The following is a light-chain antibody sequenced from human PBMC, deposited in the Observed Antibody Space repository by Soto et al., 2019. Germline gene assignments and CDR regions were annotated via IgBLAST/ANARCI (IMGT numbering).Light chain of an antibody. Sequence: EIVMTQSPATLSVSPGEIATLSCRASQSVSSNLAWYQQKPGQAPRLLIYGASTRATGIPARFRGCGPGTDFNFTNTSLQSEDLAVYYYQQDNNWTFTFGPNTKVAIE. V-gene: IGKV3-15*01. CDR2: GAS. CDR3: QQDNNWTFT. CDR1: QSVSSN. J-gene: IGKJ3*01.